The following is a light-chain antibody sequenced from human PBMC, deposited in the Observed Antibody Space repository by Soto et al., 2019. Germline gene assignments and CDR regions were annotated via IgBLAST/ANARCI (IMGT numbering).Light chain of an antibody. CDR1: QNIDSY. V-gene: IGKV1-39*01. J-gene: IGKJ1*01. CDR2: DAS. Sequence: DIQMTQSPSSLSASVGDRVTITCRASQNIDSYLNWYQQRPGKAPKLLIHDASSLQSGVPSRFSGSGSGTDFALTINSLQPEDFAVYYCQQYNNWPTFGQGTKVDIK. CDR3: QQYNNWPT.